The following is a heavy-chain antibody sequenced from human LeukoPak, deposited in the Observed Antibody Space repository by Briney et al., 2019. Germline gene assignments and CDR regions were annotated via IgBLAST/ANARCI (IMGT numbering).Heavy chain of an antibody. CDR2: IIPILGTA. V-gene: IGHV1-69*13. CDR1: GYTFTSYG. J-gene: IGHJ5*02. D-gene: IGHD2-2*01. CDR3: ASAEHCSSTSCYGFDP. Sequence: SVKVSCKASGYTFTSYGISWVRQAPGQGLEWMGGIIPILGTANYAQKFQGRVTITADESTSTAYMELSSLRSEDTAVYYCASAEHCSSTSCYGFDPWGQGTLVTVSS.